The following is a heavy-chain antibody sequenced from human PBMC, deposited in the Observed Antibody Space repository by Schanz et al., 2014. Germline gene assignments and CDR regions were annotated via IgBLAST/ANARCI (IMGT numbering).Heavy chain of an antibody. CDR1: GFTIIRSS. CDR3: AIIGVMVAVAGTRADY. J-gene: IGHJ4*02. CDR2: ISSSGSYI. V-gene: IGHV3-21*01. D-gene: IGHD6-19*01. Sequence: EVHLVESGGGLVKRGGSLRLSCAASGFTIIRSSMNWVRQAQGKGLEWVSSISSSGSYIYYADSVKGRFSISRDNAKNALFLQMNRLRAEDTALYYCAIIGVMVAVAGTRADYWGQGTLVTVSS.